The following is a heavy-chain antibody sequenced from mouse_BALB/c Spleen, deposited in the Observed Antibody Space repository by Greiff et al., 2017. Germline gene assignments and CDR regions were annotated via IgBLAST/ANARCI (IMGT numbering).Heavy chain of an antibody. CDR3: ARGGNYVYFDY. V-gene: IGHV1-66*01. J-gene: IGHJ2*01. Sequence: QVQLQQSGPELVKPGASVKISCKASGYSFTSYYIHWVKQRPGQGLEWIGWIFSGSGNTKYNEKFKGKATLTADTSSSTAYMQLSSLTSEDSAVYFCARGGNYVYFDYWGQGTTLTVSS. CDR1: GYSFTSYY. CDR2: IFSGSGNT. D-gene: IGHD2-1*01.